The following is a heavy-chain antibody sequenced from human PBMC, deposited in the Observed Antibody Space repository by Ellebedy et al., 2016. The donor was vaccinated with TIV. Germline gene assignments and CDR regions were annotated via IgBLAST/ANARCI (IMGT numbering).Heavy chain of an antibody. V-gene: IGHV1-69*04. CDR2: IIPILGIA. J-gene: IGHJ6*02. CDR3: ATDGIRFLEWVYKYGLDV. CDR1: GGTFNNSA. Sequence: AASVKVSCKASGGTFNNSAISWVRQAPGQGLEWMGRIIPILGIANYAQDFQGSVTITADSSTSTVFMELSSLTSEDTAVYYCATDGIRFLEWVYKYGLDVWGQGTTVTVSS. D-gene: IGHD3-3*01.